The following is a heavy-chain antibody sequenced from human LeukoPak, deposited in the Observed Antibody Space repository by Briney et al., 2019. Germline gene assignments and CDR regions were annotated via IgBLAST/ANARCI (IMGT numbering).Heavy chain of an antibody. Sequence: SVKLSCKSSGGTFSSYAISWVRQAHGQGHERMGVILPNFGTANYAQKFQGTVTITTDESTSTAYMELSSLRSEDTAVYYCARDTYCGGDCYPRPGAFDIWGQGTMVTVSS. V-gene: IGHV1-69*05. J-gene: IGHJ3*02. CDR3: ARDTYCGGDCYPRPGAFDI. CDR2: ILPNFGTA. D-gene: IGHD2-21*02. CDR1: GGTFSSYA.